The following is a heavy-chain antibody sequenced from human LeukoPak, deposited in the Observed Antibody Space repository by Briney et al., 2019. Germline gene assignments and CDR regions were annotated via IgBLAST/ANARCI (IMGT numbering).Heavy chain of an antibody. CDR2: IEGSGST. CDR3: ATGTFYEGVLDY. J-gene: IGHJ4*02. D-gene: IGHD1-26*01. V-gene: IGHV3-23*01. Sequence: GGSLRLSCAASGFTFSNFVMTWVRQAPGKGLQWVSTIEGSGSTYYADSVRGRFSISRDNSKNTLSLQMNSLRPEDTAVYYCATGTFYEGVLDYWGQGALVTVSS. CDR1: GFTFSNFV.